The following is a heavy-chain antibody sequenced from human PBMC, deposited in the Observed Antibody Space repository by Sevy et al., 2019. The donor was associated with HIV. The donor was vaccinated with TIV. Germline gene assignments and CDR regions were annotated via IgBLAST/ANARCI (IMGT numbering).Heavy chain of an antibody. D-gene: IGHD1-20*01. CDR2: TFYRSNWYN. Sequence: KQSQTLSLTCAISGDSVSSNNAARNWIRQSPSRGLEWLGRTFYRSNWYNDYAVSMKGRITINPDTSKNQLSLQLTSVTPEDTAVYYCARDGLTYGGMDVWGQRTTVTVSS. CDR1: GDSVSSNNAA. V-gene: IGHV6-1*01. J-gene: IGHJ6*02. CDR3: ARDGLTYGGMDV.